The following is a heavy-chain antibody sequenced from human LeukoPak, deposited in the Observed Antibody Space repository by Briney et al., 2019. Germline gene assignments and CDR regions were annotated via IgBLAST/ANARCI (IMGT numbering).Heavy chain of an antibody. V-gene: IGHV3-30*19. CDR3: ARGLRYCSGGSCYSWTFDY. Sequence: GGSLRLSCAASGFTFSSYGMHWVRQAPGKGLEWVAVISYDGSNKYYADSVKGRFTISRDNSKNTLYLQMNSLRAEDTAVYYCARGLRYCSGGSCYSWTFDYWGQGTLVTVSS. D-gene: IGHD2-15*01. CDR1: GFTFSSYG. CDR2: ISYDGSNK. J-gene: IGHJ4*02.